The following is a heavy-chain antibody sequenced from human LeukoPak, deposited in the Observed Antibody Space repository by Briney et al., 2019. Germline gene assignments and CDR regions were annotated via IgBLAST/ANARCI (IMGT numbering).Heavy chain of an antibody. V-gene: IGHV3-23*01. J-gene: IGHJ4*02. CDR3: AKALYGDYGRFDY. D-gene: IGHD4-17*01. CDR1: GFTFSSYA. CDR2: ISSSGGST. Sequence: GGSLRLSCAASGFTFSSYAMSWVRQAPGKGLEWVSAISSSGGSTYYADSVKGRFTISRDNSKNTLYLQMNSLRVEDTAVYYCAKALYGDYGRFDYWGQGTLVTVSS.